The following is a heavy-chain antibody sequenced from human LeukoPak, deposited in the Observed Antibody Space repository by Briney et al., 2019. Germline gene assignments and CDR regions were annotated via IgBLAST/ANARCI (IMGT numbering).Heavy chain of an antibody. D-gene: IGHD6-13*01. Sequence: GASVKVSCKASGYTFTSYDINWVRQATGQGLEWMGWINPNSGGTNYAQKFQGWVTMTRDTSISTAYMELSRLRSDDTAVYYCARGGIAAAGAPFGFGTLDVWGQGTTVTVSS. CDR2: INPNSGGT. CDR1: GYTFTSYD. CDR3: ARGGIAAAGAPFGFGTLDV. V-gene: IGHV1-2*04. J-gene: IGHJ6*02.